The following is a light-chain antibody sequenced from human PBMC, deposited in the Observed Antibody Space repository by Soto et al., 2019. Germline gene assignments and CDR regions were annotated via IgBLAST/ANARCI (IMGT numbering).Light chain of an antibody. J-gene: IGKJ5*01. CDR1: QSIGKH. V-gene: IGKV1-39*01. CDR3: QQGYSSPAT. CDR2: GAS. Sequence: DIQMTQSPSVLSASVGDRVTITCRASQSIGKHLNWYQQKPGKAPKFLIYGASTLQSGVPSRFTGSGSGTDFTLTVNSLQAEDFATYYCQQGYSSPATFGQGTRLKIK.